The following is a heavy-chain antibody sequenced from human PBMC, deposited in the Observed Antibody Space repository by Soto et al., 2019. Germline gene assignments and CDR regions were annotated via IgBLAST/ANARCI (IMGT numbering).Heavy chain of an antibody. Sequence: QVQLQESGPGLVKPSETLSLICTVAGGSISSYHWSWIRQPPGKGLEWLGYIYYNGSTNYTPSLKSRVTISLDMSKKQFSLILSSVTAADTALYFCARGPSYDSSGWYYFDYWGQGTLVTVSS. CDR1: GGSISSYH. V-gene: IGHV4-59*01. J-gene: IGHJ4*02. CDR3: ARGPSYDSSGWYYFDY. CDR2: IYYNGST. D-gene: IGHD3-22*01.